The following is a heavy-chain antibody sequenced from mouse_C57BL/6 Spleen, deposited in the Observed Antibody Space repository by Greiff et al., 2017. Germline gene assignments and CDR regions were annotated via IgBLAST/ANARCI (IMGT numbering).Heavy chain of an antibody. CDR1: GYTFTSYW. CDR2: IYPSDSET. V-gene: IGHV1-61*01. CDR3: ARKGDYDGFAY. Sequence: QVQLQQPGAELVRPGSSVKLSCKASGYTFTSYWMDWVKQRPGQGLEWIGNIYPSDSETHYNQKFKDKATLTVDKSSSTAYMQLSSLTSEDSAVYYCARKGDYDGFAYWGQVTLVTVSA. D-gene: IGHD2-4*01. J-gene: IGHJ3*01.